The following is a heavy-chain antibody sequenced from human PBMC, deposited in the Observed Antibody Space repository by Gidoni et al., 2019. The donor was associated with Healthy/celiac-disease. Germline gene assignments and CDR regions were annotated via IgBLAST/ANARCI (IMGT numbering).Heavy chain of an antibody. Sequence: QLQLQQWGAVLLKPSETLSLTCPVYAGSFSGYYWSWIRQPPGKGLEWIGEINNSVSTNYNPSLKSRFTISVDTSKNQFSLKLSSGTAADTAVYYCARGLPVGGTIFGVVIIRGWFDPWGQGTLVTVSS. CDR1: AGSFSGYY. CDR3: ARGLPVGGTIFGVVIIRGWFDP. CDR2: INNSVST. V-gene: IGHV4-34*01. J-gene: IGHJ5*02. D-gene: IGHD3-3*01.